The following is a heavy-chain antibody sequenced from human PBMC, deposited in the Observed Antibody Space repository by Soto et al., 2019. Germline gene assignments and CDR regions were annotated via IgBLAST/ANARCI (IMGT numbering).Heavy chain of an antibody. J-gene: IGHJ6*02. CDR3: AKGSVLRVVEAPLAILGGVDV. V-gene: IGHV3-33*06. Sequence: GGSLRLSCVASGFTFSSYGMHWIRQAPGKGLEWVAVMSYDGSHEYYADSVKGRFTISRDNSKTILYLQMNSLRLEDTAVYYCAKGSVLRVVEAPLAILGGVDVWGQGAMVTVSS. D-gene: IGHD2-8*01. CDR1: GFTFSSYG. CDR2: MSYDGSHE.